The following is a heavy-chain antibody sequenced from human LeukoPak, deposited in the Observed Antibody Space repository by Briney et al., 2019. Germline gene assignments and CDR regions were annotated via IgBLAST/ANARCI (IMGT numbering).Heavy chain of an antibody. CDR3: AKLSGPAAADH. V-gene: IGHV3-7*01. J-gene: IGHJ4*01. CDR2: ISEDGSEK. D-gene: IGHD2-2*01. Sequence: GGSLRLSCAASGFTFSGHWMSWLRQAPGKGLECVAHISEDGSEKSYVDSLKGRFTISRDNAKNLLYLEMSSLRAEDTAVYYCAKLSGPAAADHWGQGTLITVSS. CDR1: GFTFSGHW.